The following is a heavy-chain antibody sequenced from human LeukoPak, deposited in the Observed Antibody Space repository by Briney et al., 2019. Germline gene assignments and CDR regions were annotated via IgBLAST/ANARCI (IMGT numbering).Heavy chain of an antibody. Sequence: GGSLGLFCAASGFTFSNYAMSWVRQAPGKGLEWVSGLSGSGGSTYYADSVKGRFTISRDNFKNTLYLQMNSLRAEDTAVYYCAKGGGGDFPFDYWAREPCSPSPQ. CDR3: AKGGGGDFPFDY. CDR1: GFTFSNYA. J-gene: IGHJ4*02. V-gene: IGHV3-23*01. CDR2: LSGSGGST. D-gene: IGHD2-21*02.